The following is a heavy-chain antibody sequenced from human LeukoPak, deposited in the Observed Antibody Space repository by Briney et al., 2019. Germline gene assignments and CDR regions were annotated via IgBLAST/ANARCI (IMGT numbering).Heavy chain of an antibody. D-gene: IGHD2-15*01. V-gene: IGHV1-8*01. CDR3: ARGSYSGYYYYYYGMDV. CDR2: MNPNSGNT. CDR1: GYTFTSYD. Sequence: ASVKVSCKASGYTFTSYDINWVRQATGRGLEWMGWMNPNSGNTGYAQKFQGRVTMTRNTSISTAYMELSSLRSEDTAVYYCARGSYSGYYYYYYGMDVWGQGTTVTVSS. J-gene: IGHJ6*02.